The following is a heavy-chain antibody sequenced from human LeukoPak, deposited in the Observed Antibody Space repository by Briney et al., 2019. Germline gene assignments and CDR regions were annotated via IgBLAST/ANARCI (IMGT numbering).Heavy chain of an antibody. Sequence: GASVKVSCKASGYTFTSYDINWVRQATGQGLEWMGWMNPNSGNTGYAQKFQGRVTITRNTSISTAYMELSSLRSEDTAVYYCARGAYSSGWNLGYWGQGTLVTVSS. CDR3: ARGAYSSGWNLGY. CDR2: MNPNSGNT. J-gene: IGHJ4*02. D-gene: IGHD6-19*01. V-gene: IGHV1-8*03. CDR1: GYTFTSYD.